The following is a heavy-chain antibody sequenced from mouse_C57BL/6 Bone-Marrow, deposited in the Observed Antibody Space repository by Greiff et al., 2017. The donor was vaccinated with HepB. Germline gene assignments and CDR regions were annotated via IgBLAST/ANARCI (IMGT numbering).Heavy chain of an antibody. CDR2: IRNKANNHAT. CDR1: GFTFSDAW. J-gene: IGHJ1*03. V-gene: IGHV6-6*01. Sequence: EVMLVESGGGLVQPGGSMKLSCAASGFTFSDAWMDWVRQSPEKGLEWVAEIRNKANNHATYYAESVKGRFTISRDDSKSSVYLQMNSLRAEDTGIYYCTRPPSTTVVARYFDVWGTGTTVTVSS. D-gene: IGHD1-1*01. CDR3: TRPPSTTVVARYFDV.